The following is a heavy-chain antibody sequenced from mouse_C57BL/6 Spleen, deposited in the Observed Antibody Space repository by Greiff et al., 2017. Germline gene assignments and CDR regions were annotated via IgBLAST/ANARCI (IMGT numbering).Heavy chain of an antibody. CDR3: ARSGMITTGYYSAMDY. J-gene: IGHJ4*01. CDR2: INPGSGGT. CDR1: GYAFTNYL. V-gene: IGHV1-54*01. Sequence: QVQLQQSGAELVRPGTSVKVSCKASGYAFTNYLIAWVKQRPGQGLEWIGVINPGSGGTNYNEKFKGKATLTADKSSSTAYMQLSSLTSADSAVYFCARSGMITTGYYSAMDYWGQGTSVTVSS. D-gene: IGHD2-4*01.